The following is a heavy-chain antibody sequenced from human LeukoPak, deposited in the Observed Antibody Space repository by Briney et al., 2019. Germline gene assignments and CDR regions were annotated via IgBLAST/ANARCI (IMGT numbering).Heavy chain of an antibody. J-gene: IGHJ4*02. CDR1: GGTFSSYA. Sequence: GASVKVSCKASGGTFSSYAISWVRQAPGQGLEWMGGIIPIFGTANYAQKFQGRVTITADKSTSTAYMELSSLRSEDTAVYYCARNSAEWLVRYCSGGSCLEYFDYWGQGTLVTVSS. D-gene: IGHD2-15*01. V-gene: IGHV1-69*06. CDR3: ARNSAEWLVRYCSGGSCLEYFDY. CDR2: IIPIFGTA.